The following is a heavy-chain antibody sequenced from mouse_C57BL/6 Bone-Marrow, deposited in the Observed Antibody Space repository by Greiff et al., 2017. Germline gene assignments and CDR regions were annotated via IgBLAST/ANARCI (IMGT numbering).Heavy chain of an antibody. CDR1: GYTFTSYG. D-gene: IGHD1-1*01. J-gene: IGHJ3*01. Sequence: QVQLQQSGAELARPGASVKLSCKASGYTFTSYGISWVKQRPGQGLEWIGDIYPGSGSTYYNEKFKGKATLTADKSSSTAYMELRSLTSEDSAVYYCARWGYYGRSLWFAYWGQGTLVTVSA. CDR2: IYPGSGST. V-gene: IGHV1-81*01. CDR3: ARWGYYGRSLWFAY.